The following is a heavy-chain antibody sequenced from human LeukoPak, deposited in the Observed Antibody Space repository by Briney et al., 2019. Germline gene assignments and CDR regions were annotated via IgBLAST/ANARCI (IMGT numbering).Heavy chain of an antibody. J-gene: IGHJ3*02. D-gene: IGHD4-17*01. V-gene: IGHV3-64*01. CDR1: GFTFSSYA. CDR3: ARAYGDYVDDAFDI. Sequence: GGSLRLSCAASGFTFSSYAMHWVRQAPGKGLEYVSAISSNGGSTYYANSVKGRFTISRDNSKNTLYLQMGSLRAEDMAVYYCARAYGDYVDDAFDIWSQGTMVTVSS. CDR2: ISSNGGST.